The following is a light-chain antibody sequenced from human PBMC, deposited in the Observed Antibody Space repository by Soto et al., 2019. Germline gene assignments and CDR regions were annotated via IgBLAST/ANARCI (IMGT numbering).Light chain of an antibody. CDR3: QQYGSSSWT. J-gene: IGKJ1*01. Sequence: EIVLTQSPGTLSLSPGERATLSCRASQSVSSSYLAWYQQKPGQAPRLLIYGASSRATGIPDRFSGSGSETDFTLTISRLEPDDFAVYYCQQYGSSSWTFGQGTKVEIK. V-gene: IGKV3-20*01. CDR1: QSVSSSY. CDR2: GAS.